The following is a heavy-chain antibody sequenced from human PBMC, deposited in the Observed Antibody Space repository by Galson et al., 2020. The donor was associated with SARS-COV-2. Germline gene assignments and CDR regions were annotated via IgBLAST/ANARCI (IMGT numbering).Heavy chain of an antibody. CDR1: GYSISGGYY. J-gene: IGHJ4*02. CDR2: FYHTGDS. CDR3: AREGDGISIQRRGFDY. D-gene: IGHD3-10*01. V-gene: IGHV4-38-2*02. Sequence: SETLSLTCSVSGYSISGGYYWGWIRQPPGKGLEWIGTFYHTGDSFYNPSLKRRGTISGDTSKNQFSLRLTSVTASDTAMYYCAREGDGISIQRRGFDYWGQGILVTVSS.